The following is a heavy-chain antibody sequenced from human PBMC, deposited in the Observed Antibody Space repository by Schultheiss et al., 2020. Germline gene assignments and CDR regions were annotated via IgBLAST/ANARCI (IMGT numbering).Heavy chain of an antibody. Sequence: KVSCKASGRIFSSSAISWVRQAPGQGLEWMGGIIPIFGAANYAQKFQGRVTITADESTTTVYMELTSLRSEDTAVYFCARVDSGSYLELIYAFDMWGQGTMVTVSS. J-gene: IGHJ3*02. V-gene: IGHV1-69*19. CDR3: ARVDSGSYLELIYAFDM. CDR2: IIPIFGAA. D-gene: IGHD1-26*01. CDR1: GRIFSSSA.